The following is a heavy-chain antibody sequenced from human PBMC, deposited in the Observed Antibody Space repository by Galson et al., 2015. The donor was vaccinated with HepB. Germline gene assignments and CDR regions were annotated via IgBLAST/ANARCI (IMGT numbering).Heavy chain of an antibody. CDR2: MNPNSGNT. D-gene: IGHD2-2*01. V-gene: IGHV1-8*01. CDR1: GYTFTSYD. J-gene: IGHJ5*02. Sequence: SVKVSCKASGYTFTSYDINWVRQATGQGLEWMGWMNPNSGNTGYAQKFQGRVTMTRNTSISTAYMELSSLRSEDTAVYYCAPLIVVPAAMGGVGGFDPWGQGTLVTVSS. CDR3: APLIVVPAAMGGVGGFDP.